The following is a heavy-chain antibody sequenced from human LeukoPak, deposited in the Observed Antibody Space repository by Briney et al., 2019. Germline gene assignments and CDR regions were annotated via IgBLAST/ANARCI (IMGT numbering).Heavy chain of an antibody. D-gene: IGHD3-10*01. CDR2: ISPNSGGT. CDR1: GYTFTGHY. Sequence: ASVKVSCKASGYTFTGHYMHWVRQAPGQGPEWTGWISPNSGGTRYAQKFQGRVTMTRDTSISTAYMELTRLRSDDTAVYYCARDAESLITLNRGVIVNWFDPWGQGTLVTVSS. V-gene: IGHV1-2*02. CDR3: ARDAESLITLNRGVIVNWFDP. J-gene: IGHJ5*02.